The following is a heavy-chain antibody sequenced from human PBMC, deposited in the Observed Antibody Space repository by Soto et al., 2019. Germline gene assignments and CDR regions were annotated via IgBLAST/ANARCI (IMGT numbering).Heavy chain of an antibody. Sequence: GGSLRLSCEASGFIFTTNSMNWVRQVPGKGLQWLSSISSSGTFKSYGDSVNGRFTISRDNAKNSLFLQMNNLSGEDTGLYYCARDPPHGGTSSWDADSWGPGTLVTVSS. CDR1: GFIFTTNS. CDR2: ISSSGTFK. D-gene: IGHD2-15*01. V-gene: IGHV3-21*01. J-gene: IGHJ4*02. CDR3: ARDPPHGGTSSWDADS.